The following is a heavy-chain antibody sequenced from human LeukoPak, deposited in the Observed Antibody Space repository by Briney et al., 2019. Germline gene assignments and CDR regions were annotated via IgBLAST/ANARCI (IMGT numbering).Heavy chain of an antibody. J-gene: IGHJ4*02. V-gene: IGHV4-34*01. CDR3: ARGHGQWLAVGPFDY. D-gene: IGHD6-19*01. Sequence: SETLSLTCAVYGGSFSGYYWSWIRQPPGKGLEWMGEINHSGSTNYNTSLRRRATISLDTPKKQSSLTLSSVTAADTAVYYCARGHGQWLAVGPFDYWGQGTLVTVSS. CDR1: GGSFSGYY. CDR2: INHSGST.